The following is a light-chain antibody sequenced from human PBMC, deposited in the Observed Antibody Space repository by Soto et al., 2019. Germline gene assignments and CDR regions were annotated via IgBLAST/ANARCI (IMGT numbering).Light chain of an antibody. V-gene: IGKV3-15*01. J-gene: IGKJ4*01. CDR1: QSFSSD. CDR2: DAS. Sequence: EIVVTQSPATLSVSPGERATLSCRASQSFSSDLAWYQQKPGQAPRLLIYDASTRATGIPARFSGSESGTEFTLTISSLQSEDFTVYYCQQYNNWPLTFGGGTKVEIK. CDR3: QQYNNWPLT.